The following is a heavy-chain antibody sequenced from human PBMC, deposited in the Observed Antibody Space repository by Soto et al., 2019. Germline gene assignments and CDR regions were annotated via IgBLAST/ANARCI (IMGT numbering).Heavy chain of an antibody. CDR3: ARDAYYDDSSRDFDY. D-gene: IGHD3-22*01. Sequence: EVQLVESGGGLVQPGGSLRLSCAASGFIFNIYWMTWVRQAPGKGLEWVANIKQDGSEKYYVDSVKGRFTISRDNAKNSLYLQMNGLRADGTAVYYWARDAYYDDSSRDFDYWGQGTRVTVTS. J-gene: IGHJ4*02. CDR1: GFIFNIYW. V-gene: IGHV3-7*01. CDR2: IKQDGSEK.